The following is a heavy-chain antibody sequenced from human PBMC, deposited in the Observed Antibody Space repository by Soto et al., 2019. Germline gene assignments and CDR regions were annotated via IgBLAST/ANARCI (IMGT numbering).Heavy chain of an antibody. CDR2: ILVDSHNT. J-gene: IGHJ4*02. V-gene: IGHV1-58*01. D-gene: IGHD1-26*01. CDR3: ATANNTSPFDY. CDR1: GFTFAASA. Sequence: QLVQSGPEVKKPGTSLKVSCKASGFTFAASAVQWVRQARGQSLEWMGRILVDSHNTKSAQKFTERVTISWDVSTSTAFMELRSLRSEDTAVYYCATANNTSPFDYWGQGTLVTVSS.